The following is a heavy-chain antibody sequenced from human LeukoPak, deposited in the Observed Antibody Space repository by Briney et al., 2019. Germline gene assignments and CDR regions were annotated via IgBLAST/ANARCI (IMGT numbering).Heavy chain of an antibody. CDR2: ISYDGSNK. Sequence: GGSMRLACAAAGFTFSSYAMHWVRQAPGKGLEWVAVISYDGSNKYYADSGKGRFTISRDNSKNTLYLQMNSLRAEDTAVYYCAREGRGIQLWFYYMDVWGKGTTVTVSS. J-gene: IGHJ6*03. CDR1: GFTFSSYA. CDR3: AREGRGIQLWFYYMDV. V-gene: IGHV3-30*04. D-gene: IGHD5-18*01.